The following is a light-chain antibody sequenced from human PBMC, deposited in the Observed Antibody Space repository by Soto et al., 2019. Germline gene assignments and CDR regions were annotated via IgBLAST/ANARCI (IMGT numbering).Light chain of an antibody. V-gene: IGLV1-40*01. CDR1: RSNIGAGYA. Sequence: QPVLTQPPSVSGAPGQRVTISCTGSRSNIGAGYAVHWYQQLPGTAPKLLIYDNTNRPSGVPDRFSASESGTSASLAIPGLQSEDEADYYCQSYDTSLSASVFGGGTKLTVL. J-gene: IGLJ2*01. CDR3: QSYDTSLSASV. CDR2: DNT.